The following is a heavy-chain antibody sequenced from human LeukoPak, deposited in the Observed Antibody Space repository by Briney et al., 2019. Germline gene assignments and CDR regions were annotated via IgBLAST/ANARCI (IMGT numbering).Heavy chain of an antibody. J-gene: IGHJ4*02. CDR1: GFTFDDNT. CDR3: ARGPWRYCSTNSCYSDY. V-gene: IGHV3-43*01. CDR2: ISWYGGSK. Sequence: GGTLSLSCAASGFTFDDNTMHWGRLPPPPGMELVSLISWYGGSKYYADSSNGRFTSSRDNAKNSLYLQINSLRAEDTAVYYCARGPWRYCSTNSCYSDYWGQGTLVTVSS. D-gene: IGHD2-2*01.